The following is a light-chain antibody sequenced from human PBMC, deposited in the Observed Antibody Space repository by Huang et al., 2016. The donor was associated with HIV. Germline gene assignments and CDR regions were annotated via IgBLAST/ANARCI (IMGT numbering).Light chain of an antibody. J-gene: IGKJ3*01. Sequence: EIMLTQSPATLSLSPGKRATLSCRASQSVDTYLAWYQQKPGQAPRLRIYDASYSATGIPVRFSGSGSGTNFTLTISRLEPEDFAVYYCQERYNWPRFTFGPGTKVDIK. CDR3: QERYNWPRFT. V-gene: IGKV3-11*01. CDR1: QSVDTY. CDR2: DAS.